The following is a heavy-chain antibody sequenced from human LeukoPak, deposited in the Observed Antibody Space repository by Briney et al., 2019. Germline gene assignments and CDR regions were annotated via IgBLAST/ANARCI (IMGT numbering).Heavy chain of an antibody. D-gene: IGHD3-10*01. CDR2: IHPRSGET. Sequence: GASVKVSCKASGYSFTAFYIHWVRQAPGKGLEWMGWIHPRSGETNYAYMFRGRVTMTRDTSISTTYMDLGSLGSDDTAVYYCARDGEYGTGSYYRGCFDYWGQGTLVTVSS. J-gene: IGHJ4*02. CDR3: ARDGEYGTGSYYRGCFDY. V-gene: IGHV1-2*02. CDR1: GYSFTAFY.